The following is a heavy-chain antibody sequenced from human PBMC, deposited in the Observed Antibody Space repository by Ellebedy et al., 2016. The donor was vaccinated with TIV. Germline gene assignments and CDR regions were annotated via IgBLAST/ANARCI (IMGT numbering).Heavy chain of an antibody. CDR1: GFTFTSSA. V-gene: IGHV1-58*02. J-gene: IGHJ3*02. CDR3: AREVLIRGVRAFDI. CDR2: IVVGSGNT. Sequence: AASVKVSCKASGFTFTSSAMQWVRQARGQRLEWIGWIVVGSGNTNYAQKFQERVTITRDMSTSTAYMELSSLRSEDTAVYYCAREVLIRGVRAFDIWGQGTMVTVSS. D-gene: IGHD3-10*01.